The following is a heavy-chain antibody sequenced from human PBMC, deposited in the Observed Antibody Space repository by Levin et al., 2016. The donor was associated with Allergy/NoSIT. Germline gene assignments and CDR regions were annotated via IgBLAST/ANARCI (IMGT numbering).Heavy chain of an antibody. CDR3: ARDLEWYCGGGSCYSLGFDF. D-gene: IGHD2-15*01. CDR2: ISAHNGNT. V-gene: IGHV1-18*01. J-gene: IGHJ4*02. CDR1: GYTLSRFS. Sequence: ASVKVSCKASGYTLSRFSISWVRQAPGQGLEWMGWISAHNGNTKDAQKFQGRVTMTRDTSTSTVYMELSSLRSEDTAIYYCARDLEWYCGGGSCYSLGFDFWGQGTLVTVSS.